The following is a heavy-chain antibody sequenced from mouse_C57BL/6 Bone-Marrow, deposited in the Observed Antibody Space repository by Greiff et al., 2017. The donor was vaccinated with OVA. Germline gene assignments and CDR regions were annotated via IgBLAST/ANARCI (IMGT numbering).Heavy chain of an antibody. Sequence: QVQLQQSGAELARPGASVKLSCKASGYTFTSYGISWVKQRTGQGLEWIGEIYPRSGNTYYNEKFKGKATLTADKSSSTAYMELRSLTSEDSAVYFCARRSPFYYGSSYRYWGQGTTLTVSS. D-gene: IGHD1-1*01. CDR3: ARRSPFYYGSSYRY. CDR2: IYPRSGNT. J-gene: IGHJ2*01. CDR1: GYTFTSYG. V-gene: IGHV1-81*01.